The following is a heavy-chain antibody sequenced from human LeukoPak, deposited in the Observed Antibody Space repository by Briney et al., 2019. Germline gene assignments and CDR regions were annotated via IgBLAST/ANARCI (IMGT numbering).Heavy chain of an antibody. J-gene: IGHJ5*02. CDR2: IYPGDSDT. Sequence: GESLKISCKGSGYSFTSYWIGWVRQMPGKGLEWMGIIYPGDSDTRYSPSFQGQVTISADKSISTAYLQWSSLKASDTAMYYCARGPYSSSRNNCFDPWGQGTLVTVSS. CDR1: GYSFTSYW. CDR3: ARGPYSSSRNNCFDP. V-gene: IGHV5-51*01. D-gene: IGHD6-13*01.